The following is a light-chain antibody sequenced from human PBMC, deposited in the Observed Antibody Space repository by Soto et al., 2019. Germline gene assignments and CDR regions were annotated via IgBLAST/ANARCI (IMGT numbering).Light chain of an antibody. J-gene: IGLJ3*02. CDR1: SSDVGSYNY. CDR2: DVS. Sequence: QSALTQPASVSGSPGQSITISCTGTSSDVGSYNYVSWYQQHPGKAPKLMIFDVSNRPSGVSDRLSGSRSGNTASLTISGLQAEDEADYYCSSYTRSSTLVFGGGTTLTVL. CDR3: SSYTRSSTLV. V-gene: IGLV2-14*01.